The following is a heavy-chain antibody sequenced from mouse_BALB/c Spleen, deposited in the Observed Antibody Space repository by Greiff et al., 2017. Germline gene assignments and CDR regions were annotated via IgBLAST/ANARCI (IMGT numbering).Heavy chain of an antibody. J-gene: IGHJ4*01. Sequence: EVQVVESGGDLVKPGGSLKLSCAASGFTFSSYGMSWVRQTPDKRLEWVATISSGGSYTYYPDSVKGRFTISRDNAKNTLYLQMSSLKSEDTAMYYCARQGVLRGAMDYWGQGTSVTVSS. CDR3: ARQGVLRGAMDY. CDR2: ISSGGSYT. V-gene: IGHV5-6*01. D-gene: IGHD1-1*01. CDR1: GFTFSSYG.